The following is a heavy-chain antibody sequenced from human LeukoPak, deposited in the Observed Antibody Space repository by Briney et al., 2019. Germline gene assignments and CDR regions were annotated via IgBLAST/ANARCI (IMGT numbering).Heavy chain of an antibody. J-gene: IGHJ6*03. CDR2: INPNRDGT. CDR3: ARDLRGLLNYYYYYYMGV. V-gene: IGHV1-2*02. Sequence: ASVKVSCKASGYTFTDYYMHWVRQAPGQGLEWMGWINPNRDGTNYAQKFQGRVTMTRDTSTSTAYMELSRLRSDDTAVYYCARDLRGLLNYYYYYYMGVWDKGTTVTVSS. CDR1: GYTFTDYY. D-gene: IGHD3-16*01.